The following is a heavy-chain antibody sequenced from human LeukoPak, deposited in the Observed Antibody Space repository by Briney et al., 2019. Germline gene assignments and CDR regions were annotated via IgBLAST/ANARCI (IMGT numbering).Heavy chain of an antibody. J-gene: IGHJ4*02. Sequence: GGSLRLSCAASGFTFSSYAMSWVRQAPGKGLEWVSAISGSGGSTYYADSVKGRFTISRDNSKNTLYLQMNSLRAEDTAVYHCAKDNYLWFGELYSYYWGQGTLVTVSS. V-gene: IGHV3-23*01. CDR3: AKDNYLWFGELYSYY. CDR1: GFTFSSYA. CDR2: ISGSGGST. D-gene: IGHD3-10*01.